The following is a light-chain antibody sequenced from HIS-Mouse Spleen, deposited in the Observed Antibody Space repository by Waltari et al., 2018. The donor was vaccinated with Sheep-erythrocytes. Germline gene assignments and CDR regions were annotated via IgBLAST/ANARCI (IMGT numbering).Light chain of an antibody. V-gene: IGLV2-23*03. CDR1: SSDVGSYNL. CDR2: EGS. CDR3: CSYAGSSTFVV. J-gene: IGLJ2*01. Sequence: QSALTQPASVSGSPGQSLTIPCTGTSSDVGSYNLVSWYQQHPGKAPKHMIYEGSKRPSGVSNRFSGSKSGNTASLTISGLQAEDEADYYCCSYAGSSTFVVFGGGTKLTVL.